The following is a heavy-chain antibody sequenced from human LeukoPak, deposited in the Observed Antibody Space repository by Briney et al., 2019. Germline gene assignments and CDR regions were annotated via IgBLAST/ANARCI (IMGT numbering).Heavy chain of an antibody. V-gene: IGHV4-61*01. Sequence: SETLSLTCSVSGASITTTNFWWTWIRQSPGRGLEWIGYIHDRGSDKYNPALESRATLSVDTSKNQFSLKLNSVTAADTAVYYCARGFSGSYSGYEIDLDYWGQGTLVTVSS. CDR2: IHDRGSD. CDR3: ARGFSGSYSGYEIDLDY. D-gene: IGHD5-12*01. CDR1: GASITTTNFW. J-gene: IGHJ4*02.